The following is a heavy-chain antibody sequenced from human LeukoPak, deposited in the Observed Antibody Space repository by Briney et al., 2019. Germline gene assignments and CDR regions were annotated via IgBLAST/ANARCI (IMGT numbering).Heavy chain of an antibody. D-gene: IGHD3-22*01. CDR1: GFTFSSYS. CDR2: ISSSGSTI. CDR3: ARDKTATDDSSGYYTFDY. J-gene: IGHJ4*02. Sequence: GGSLRLSCAASGFTFSSYSMNWVRQAPGKGLEWVSYISSSGSTIYYADSVKGRFTISRDNAKNSLYLQMNSLRDEDTAVYYCARDKTATDDSSGYYTFDYWGQGTLVTVSS. V-gene: IGHV3-48*02.